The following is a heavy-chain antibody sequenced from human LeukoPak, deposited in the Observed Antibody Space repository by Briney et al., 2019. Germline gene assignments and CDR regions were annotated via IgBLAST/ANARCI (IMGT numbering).Heavy chain of an antibody. CDR1: GGSISSSSYY. V-gene: IGHV4-39*07. D-gene: IGHD1-26*01. CDR3: ARVVGATLLN. J-gene: IGHJ4*02. CDR2: IYYSGST. Sequence: SETLSLTCTVSGGSISSSSYYWGWIRQPPGKGLEWIGSIYYSGSTYYNPSLKSRVTISVDTSKNQFSLKLSSVTAADTAVYYCARVVGATLLNWGQGTLVTVSS.